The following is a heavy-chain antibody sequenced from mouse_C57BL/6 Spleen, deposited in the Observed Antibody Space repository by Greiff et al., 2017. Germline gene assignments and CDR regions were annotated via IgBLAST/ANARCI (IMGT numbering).Heavy chain of an antibody. Sequence: DVKLQESGPGLVKPSQSLSVTCSVTGYSITSGYYWNWIRQFPGNKLEWMGYISYDGSNNYNPSLKNRISITRDTSKNQFFLKLNSVTTEDTATYYCAREVLLRYWYFDVWGTGTTVTVSS. D-gene: IGHD1-1*01. J-gene: IGHJ1*03. CDR1: GYSITSGYY. CDR3: AREVLLRYWYFDV. CDR2: ISYDGSN. V-gene: IGHV3-6*01.